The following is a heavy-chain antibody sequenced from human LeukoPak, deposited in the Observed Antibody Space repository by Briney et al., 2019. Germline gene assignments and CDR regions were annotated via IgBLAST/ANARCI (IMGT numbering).Heavy chain of an antibody. V-gene: IGHV3-30-3*01. J-gene: IGHJ6*02. Sequence: AGGFLRLSCTASGFRFSAYAMQWVRQAPGKGLEWVAVISIDGNTQYYADSVRGRFSISRDNSENTLYLEMSSLRGEDTGIFYCAREEYKYGLGALDVWGQGTTVTVSS. CDR3: AREEYKYGLGALDV. CDR1: GFRFSAYA. CDR2: ISIDGNTQ. D-gene: IGHD5-18*01.